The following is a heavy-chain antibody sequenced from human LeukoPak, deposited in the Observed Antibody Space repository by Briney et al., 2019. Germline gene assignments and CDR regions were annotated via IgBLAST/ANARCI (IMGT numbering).Heavy chain of an antibody. V-gene: IGHV3-30*03. CDR2: ISYDGSNK. J-gene: IGHJ4*02. D-gene: IGHD5-18*01. CDR3: ARVGRGYSFNVYYFDY. CDR1: GFTFSSFA. Sequence: GKSLRLSCAASGFTFSSFAMHWVRQSPGKGLEWVAVISYDGSNKYYADSVKGRFTISRDNSKNTLYVQMNSLRAEDTAVYYCARVGRGYSFNVYYFDYWGQGTLVTVSS.